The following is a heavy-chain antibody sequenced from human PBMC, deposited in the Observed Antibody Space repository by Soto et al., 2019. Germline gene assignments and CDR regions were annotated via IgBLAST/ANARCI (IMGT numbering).Heavy chain of an antibody. Sequence: QVQLVQSGAEVKKPGASVSVSCETSGYTFSTCYVHWVRQAPGQGLEWIGVLNPSDGSTSYTQKFKCRVTMTRDMSTSTVYMELSSLTSEDTAVYYCARAFSSSSEFDFWGQGTLVTVSS. CDR3: ARAFSSSSEFDF. V-gene: IGHV1-46*01. CDR2: LNPSDGST. J-gene: IGHJ4*02. CDR1: GYTFSTCY. D-gene: IGHD6-6*01.